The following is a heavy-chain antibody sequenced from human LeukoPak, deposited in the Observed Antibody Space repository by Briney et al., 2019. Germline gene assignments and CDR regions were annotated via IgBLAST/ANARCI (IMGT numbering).Heavy chain of an antibody. CDR2: INHSGST. V-gene: IGHV4-34*01. Sequence: KPSETLSLTCAVYGGSFSGYYWSWIRQPPGKGLEWIGEINHSGSTNYNPSLKSRVTISVDTSKNQFSLKLSSVTAADTAVYYCARLSIAARPYYGMDVWGQGTTVTVSS. CDR3: ARLSIAARPYYGMDV. D-gene: IGHD6-6*01. CDR1: GGSFSGYY. J-gene: IGHJ6*02.